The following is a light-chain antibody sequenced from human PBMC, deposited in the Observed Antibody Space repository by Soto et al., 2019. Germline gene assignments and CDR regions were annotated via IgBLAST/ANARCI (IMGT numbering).Light chain of an antibody. CDR3: QQYNKWPER. CDR2: GAS. CDR1: QTVSSN. J-gene: IGKJ1*01. Sequence: IVLTQSPFSLSWSPGXRXTLSCSVIQTVSSNFLAWYQQKPGQAPGLLIYGASTRATGIPARFSGSGSGKEFTLTFSGLQSEDFAVYYCQQYNKWPERFGQGTKVAI. V-gene: IGKV3-15*01.